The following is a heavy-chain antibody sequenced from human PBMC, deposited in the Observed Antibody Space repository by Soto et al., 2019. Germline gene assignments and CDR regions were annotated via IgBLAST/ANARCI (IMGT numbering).Heavy chain of an antibody. CDR2: IIPIFGTA. CDR1: GGTFSSYA. Sequence: ASVKVSCKASGGTFSSYAISWVRQAPGQGLEWMGGIIPIFGTANYAQKFQGRVTITADESTSTAYMELSSLRSEDTVVYYCAKCNGPYDAFDIWGQGTMVTVSS. CDR3: AKCNGPYDAFDI. J-gene: IGHJ3*02. D-gene: IGHD4-4*01. V-gene: IGHV1-69*13.